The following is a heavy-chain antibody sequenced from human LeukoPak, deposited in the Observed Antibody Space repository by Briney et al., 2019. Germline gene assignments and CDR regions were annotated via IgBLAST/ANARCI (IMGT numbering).Heavy chain of an antibody. J-gene: IGHJ4*02. V-gene: IGHV3-64*01. CDR2: ISSNGGST. CDR1: GFTFSSYA. D-gene: IGHD3-22*01. Sequence: GGSLRLSCAASGFTFSSYAMHWVRQAPGKGLDYVSAISSNGGSTYYANSVKGRFTISRDNSKNTLYLQMGSLRAVDMAVYYCARVMNYYDSSGYSLDYWGQGTLVTVSS. CDR3: ARVMNYYDSSGYSLDY.